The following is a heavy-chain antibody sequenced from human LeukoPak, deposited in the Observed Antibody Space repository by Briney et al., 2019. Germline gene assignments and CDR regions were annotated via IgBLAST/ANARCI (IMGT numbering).Heavy chain of an antibody. D-gene: IGHD6-13*01. Sequence: SETLSLTCTVSGGSISSSSYYWGWIRQPPGKGLEWIGTIYYSGSAYYNPSLKSRVTISVDTSKNQFSLKLSSVTAADTAVYYCARQRARSSSWPVLFDYWGQGTLVTVSS. J-gene: IGHJ4*02. V-gene: IGHV4-39*01. CDR2: IYYSGSA. CDR3: ARQRARSSSWPVLFDY. CDR1: GGSISSSSYY.